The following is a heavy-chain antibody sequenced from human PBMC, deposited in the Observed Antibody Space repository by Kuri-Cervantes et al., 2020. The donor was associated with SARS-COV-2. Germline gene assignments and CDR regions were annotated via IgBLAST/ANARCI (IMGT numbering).Heavy chain of an antibody. Sequence: GESLKISCAASGFNFSRTDMHWVRQAPGKGLEWVVVISHDGKNKKCIASGKGRFTISRDNSQNTLYPHMKSLRSEDTAMYYCAKDRVGVQDFWGQGTLVTVSS. D-gene: IGHD2-21*01. V-gene: IGHV3-30*18. CDR3: AKDRVGVQDF. J-gene: IGHJ4*02. CDR1: GFNFSRTD. CDR2: ISHDGKNK.